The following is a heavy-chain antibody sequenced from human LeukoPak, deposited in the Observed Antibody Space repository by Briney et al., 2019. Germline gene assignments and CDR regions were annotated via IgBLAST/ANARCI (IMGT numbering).Heavy chain of an antibody. D-gene: IGHD3-22*01. Sequence: PGGSLRLSCAASGFTFSNAWMNWVRQAPGKGLEWVSSISSSSSYIYYADSVKGRFTISRDNAENSLYLQMNSLRAEDTAVYYCARSSGPGNDYWGQGTLVTVSS. CDR3: ARSSGPGNDY. CDR1: GFTFSNAW. V-gene: IGHV3-21*01. CDR2: ISSSSSYI. J-gene: IGHJ4*02.